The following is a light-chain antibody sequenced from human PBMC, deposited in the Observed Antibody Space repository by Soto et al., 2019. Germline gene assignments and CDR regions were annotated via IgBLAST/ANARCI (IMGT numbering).Light chain of an antibody. CDR3: QQYGSSPPYT. Sequence: EIVLTQSPGTLSLSPGERATLSCRASQSDSSSYLAWYQQKPGQAPRLLIYGASSRATGIPDRFSGSGSGTDFTLTISSLEPEDFAVYYCQQYGSSPPYTFGQGTKQEIK. V-gene: IGKV3-20*01. CDR1: QSDSSSY. CDR2: GAS. J-gene: IGKJ2*01.